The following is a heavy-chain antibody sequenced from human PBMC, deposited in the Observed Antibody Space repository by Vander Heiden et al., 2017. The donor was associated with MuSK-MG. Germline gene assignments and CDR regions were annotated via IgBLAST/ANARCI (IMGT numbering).Heavy chain of an antibody. CDR2: IYYSGST. CDR3: ARQRCSGGSCYTGGYLYYFDY. CDR1: GGSISSSSYY. J-gene: IGHJ4*02. Sequence: QLQLQESGPGLVKPSETLSLTCTVSGGSISSSSYYWGWIRQPPGKGLEWIGSIYYSGSTYYNPSLKSRVTISVDTSKNQFSLKLSSVTAADTAVYYCARQRCSGGSCYTGGYLYYFDYWGQGTLVTVSS. V-gene: IGHV4-39*01. D-gene: IGHD2-15*01.